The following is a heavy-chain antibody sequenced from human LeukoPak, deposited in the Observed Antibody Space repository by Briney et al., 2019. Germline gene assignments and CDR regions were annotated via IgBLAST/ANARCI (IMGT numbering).Heavy chain of an antibody. Sequence: SSETLSLTCTVSGGSVSSGSYYWSWIRQPPGKGLEWIGYIYYSGSTNQNSSLKSRVTISVDTSKNQFSLKLSSVTAADTAVYYCARRYSSGWYYYFDYWGQGTLVTVSS. V-gene: IGHV4-61*01. CDR3: ARRYSSGWYYYFDY. D-gene: IGHD6-19*01. CDR1: GGSVSSGSYY. CDR2: IYYSGST. J-gene: IGHJ4*02.